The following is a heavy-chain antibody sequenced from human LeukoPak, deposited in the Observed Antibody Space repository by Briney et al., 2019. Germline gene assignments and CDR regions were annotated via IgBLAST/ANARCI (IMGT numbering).Heavy chain of an antibody. J-gene: IGHJ4*02. CDR1: GFTVSSNY. Sequence: GGSLRLSCAASGFTVSSNYMSWVRQAPGKGLEWVSVIYSGGSTYYADSVKGRFTISRDNSKNTLYLQMSSLRAEDTAVYYCARDPPAGYSYGYDYWGQGTLVTVSS. CDR3: ARDPPAGYSYGYDY. D-gene: IGHD5-18*01. CDR2: IYSGGST. V-gene: IGHV3-66*01.